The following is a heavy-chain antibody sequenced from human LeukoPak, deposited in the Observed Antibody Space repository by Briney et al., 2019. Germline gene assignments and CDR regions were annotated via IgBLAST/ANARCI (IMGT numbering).Heavy chain of an antibody. CDR1: GFTFSSYA. Sequence: GGSLRLSCAASGFTFSSYAMSWVRQAPGKGLESVSAISGSGGSTYYADSVKGRFTISRDNSKNTLYLQMNSLRAEDTAVYYCAKDLVYSSSVVSRDAFDIWGQGTMVTVSS. CDR2: ISGSGGST. V-gene: IGHV3-23*01. CDR3: AKDLVYSSSVVSRDAFDI. D-gene: IGHD6-6*01. J-gene: IGHJ3*02.